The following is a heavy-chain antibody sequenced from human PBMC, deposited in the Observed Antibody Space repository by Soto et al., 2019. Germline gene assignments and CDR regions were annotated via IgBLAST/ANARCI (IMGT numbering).Heavy chain of an antibody. CDR2: INHSGST. CDR3: ARGYGSGWKN. Sequence: PSETLSLTCAVYGGSFSGYYWSWIRQPPGKGLEWIGEINHSGSTNYNPSLKSRVTISVDTSKNQFSLKLSSVTAADTAVYYCARGYGSGWKNWGQGTLVTVS. CDR1: GGSFSGYY. V-gene: IGHV4-34*01. J-gene: IGHJ4*02. D-gene: IGHD6-19*01.